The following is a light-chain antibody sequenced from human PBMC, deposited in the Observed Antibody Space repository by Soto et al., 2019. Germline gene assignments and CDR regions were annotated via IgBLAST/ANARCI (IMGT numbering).Light chain of an antibody. Sequence: EIVMTQSPVTLSVSPCEPVTPAGRSSQSVSSSLAWYQQKPGQSPRLLIYDASNRASGVPPRFSGSGSGTEFTLTISSLQSEDFAVYYCQQYNNWPPITFGQGTRLEI. J-gene: IGKJ5*01. CDR1: QSVSSS. CDR3: QQYNNWPPIT. V-gene: IGKV3D-15*01. CDR2: DAS.